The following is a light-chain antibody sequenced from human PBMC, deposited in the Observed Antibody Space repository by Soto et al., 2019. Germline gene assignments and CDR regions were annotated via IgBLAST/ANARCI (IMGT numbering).Light chain of an antibody. CDR1: QSVSTF. CDR3: QQRSNWPLT. Sequence: EIVLTQSPATVSLSPGERATLSCRASQSVSTFLAWYQQKPGQAPRLLIYDASNRATGIPARFSGSGSGTDFILTISSLEPEDFAVYYCQQRSNWPLTFGGRTKVEIK. CDR2: DAS. V-gene: IGKV3-11*01. J-gene: IGKJ4*01.